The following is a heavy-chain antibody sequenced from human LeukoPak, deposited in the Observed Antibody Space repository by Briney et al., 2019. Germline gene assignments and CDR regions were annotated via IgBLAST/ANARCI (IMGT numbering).Heavy chain of an antibody. CDR3: ARSDEYASEYYLDY. CDR2: INPSSGAT. CDR1: GYTFTGYY. V-gene: IGHV1-2*02. Sequence: ASVKVSCKASGYTFTGYYMSWVRQAPGQGFEWMGWINPSSGATKYAQKFQGRVTMTRDTSITTVYMEVSGLTFDDTAVYYCARSDEYASEYYLDYWGQGSLVTVSS. J-gene: IGHJ4*02. D-gene: IGHD2-2*01.